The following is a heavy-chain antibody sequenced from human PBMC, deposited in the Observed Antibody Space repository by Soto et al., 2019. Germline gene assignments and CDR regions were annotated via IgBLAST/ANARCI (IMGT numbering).Heavy chain of an antibody. J-gene: IGHJ6*02. D-gene: IGHD6-6*01. CDR1: GFTFSSYA. Sequence: GGSLRLSCSASGFTFSSYAMHWVRQAPGKGLEYVSLISSNGGSTDYADSVKGRFTISRDNPKNTLYLQMSSLRAEDTAVYYCVKVKSSSSSYYYYYGMDVWGQGATVTVSS. CDR2: ISSNGGST. CDR3: VKVKSSSSSYYYYYGMDV. V-gene: IGHV3-64D*06.